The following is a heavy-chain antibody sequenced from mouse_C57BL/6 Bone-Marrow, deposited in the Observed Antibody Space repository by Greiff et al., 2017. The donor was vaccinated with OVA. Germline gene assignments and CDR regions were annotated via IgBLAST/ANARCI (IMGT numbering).Heavy chain of an antibody. CDR2: IYYSGTI. CDR1: GISITTGNYR. CDR3: ARDGAYYSNSGFAY. D-gene: IGHD2-5*01. V-gene: IGHV3-5*01. Sequence: VQLQQSGPGLVKPSQTVFLTCTVTGISITTGNYRWSWIRQFPGNKLEWIGYIYYSGTITYNPSLTSRTTITRDTPKNQFFLEMNSLTAEDTATYYCARDGAYYSNSGFAYWGQGTLVTVSA. J-gene: IGHJ3*01.